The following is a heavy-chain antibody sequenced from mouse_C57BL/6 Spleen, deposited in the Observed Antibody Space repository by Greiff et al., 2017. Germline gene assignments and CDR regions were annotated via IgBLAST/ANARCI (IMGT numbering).Heavy chain of an antibody. CDR3: APDCDYARDY. V-gene: IGHV14-3*01. J-gene: IGHJ4*01. CDR1: GFNIKNTY. CDR2: IDPANGNT. Sequence: VQLQPSVAELVRPGASVKLSCTASGFNIKNTYMHWVQPRPDPGLEWIGRIDPANGNTKSDPKFQGKATITADTSSSTAYLQLSSLTSEDTTIYYCAPDCDYARDYWGQGTSVTVSS.